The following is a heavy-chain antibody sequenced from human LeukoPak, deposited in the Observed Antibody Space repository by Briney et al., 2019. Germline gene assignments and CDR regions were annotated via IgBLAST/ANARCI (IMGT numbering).Heavy chain of an antibody. CDR2: IYYSGST. V-gene: IGHV4-59*11. CDR1: GGSISSHY. CDR3: ARARRGGYSYGAFDY. J-gene: IGHJ4*02. Sequence: PSETLSLTCTVSGGSISSHYWSWIRQPPGKGLEWIGYIYYSGSTNYNPSLKSRVTISVDTSKNQFSLKLSSVTAADTAVYYCARARRGGYSYGAFDYWGQGTLVTVSS. D-gene: IGHD5-18*01.